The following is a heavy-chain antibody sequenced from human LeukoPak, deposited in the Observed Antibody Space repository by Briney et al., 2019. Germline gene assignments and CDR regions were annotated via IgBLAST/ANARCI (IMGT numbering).Heavy chain of an antibody. CDR1: GFIVTSNY. CDR2: ISSSSTYI. V-gene: IGHV3-21*01. Sequence: KSGGSLRLSCAASGFIVTSNYISWVRQAPGKGLEWVSCISSSSTYIYYADSVKGRFTISRDNAKNSLYLQMNSLRAEDTAVYYCASLHDIVVIPDATIDYWGQGTLVTVSS. D-gene: IGHD2-2*01. CDR3: ASLHDIVVIPDATIDY. J-gene: IGHJ4*02.